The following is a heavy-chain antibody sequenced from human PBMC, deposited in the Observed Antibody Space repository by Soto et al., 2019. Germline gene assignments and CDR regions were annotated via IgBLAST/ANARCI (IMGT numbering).Heavy chain of an antibody. CDR2: IYYSGST. CDR3: AGETEYCGGDCQYYFDY. V-gene: IGHV4-39*02. J-gene: IGHJ4*02. D-gene: IGHD2-21*02. CDR1: GGSISSSSYY. Sequence: SETLSLTCTVSGGSISSSSYYWGWIRQPPGKGLEWIGSIYYSGSTYYNPSLKSRVTISVDTSKNQFSLKLSSVTAADTAVYYCAGETEYCGGDCQYYFDYWGQGTLVT.